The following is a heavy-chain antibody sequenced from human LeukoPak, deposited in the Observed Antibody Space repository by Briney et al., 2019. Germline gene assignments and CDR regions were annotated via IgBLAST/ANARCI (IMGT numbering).Heavy chain of an antibody. V-gene: IGHV3-30-3*01. D-gene: IGHD5-12*01. CDR3: ARSRGYSGYYYYYGMDV. J-gene: IGHJ6*02. CDR2: ISYDGSNK. Sequence: GGSLRLSCAASGLTFSSYAMHWVRQAPGKGLEWVAVISYDGSNKYYADSVKGRFTISRDNSKNTLYLQMNSLRAEDTAVYYCARSRGYSGYYYYYGMDVWGQGTTVTVSS. CDR1: GLTFSSYA.